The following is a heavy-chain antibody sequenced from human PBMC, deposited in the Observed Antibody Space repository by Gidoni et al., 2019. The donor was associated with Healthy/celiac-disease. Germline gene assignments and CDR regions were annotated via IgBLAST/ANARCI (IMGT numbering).Heavy chain of an antibody. CDR2: INLSGST. J-gene: IGHJ6*02. V-gene: IGHV4-34*01. CDR3: AREGVVRVLEWSVGPLLQRGSMDV. Sequence: QVPLQQRGAGQLRPSETLSLRCAAYGGSFSGYYWSWVRQPPGKGLECIGEINLSGSTNYNPFLKRRVTLSVDTSKNQVSLKLSSVTAAATAVYYCAREGVVRVLEWSVGPLLQRGSMDVWGQGTTVTVS. CDR1: GGSFSGYY. D-gene: IGHD3-3*01.